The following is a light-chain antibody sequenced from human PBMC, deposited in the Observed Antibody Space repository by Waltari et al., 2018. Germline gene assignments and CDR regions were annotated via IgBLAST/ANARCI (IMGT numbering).Light chain of an antibody. V-gene: IGKV1-9*01. Sequence: TCRASQGIRSFVAWYQQKPGKAPKLLIYAASTLQSGVPSRFSGSGSGTDFSLTISSLQPEDFATYYCQQFNSYPLTFGGGTKVEIK. CDR1: QGIRSF. CDR3: QQFNSYPLT. CDR2: AAS. J-gene: IGKJ4*01.